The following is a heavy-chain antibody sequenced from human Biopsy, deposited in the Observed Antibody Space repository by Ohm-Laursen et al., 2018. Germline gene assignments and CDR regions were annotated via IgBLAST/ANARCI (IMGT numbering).Heavy chain of an antibody. CDR2: IFYRGST. CDR3: ARDYDTSGYYYVS. Sequence: SETLPLTCTVSGGSISNNNYYWGWIRQPPGKGLEWIGSIFYRGSTHYKPSLKRRVNISVDTSKNQFSLKLNSVTAADTAVYYCARDYDTSGYYYVSWGQGTLVTVSS. V-gene: IGHV4-39*01. D-gene: IGHD3-22*01. J-gene: IGHJ5*02. CDR1: GGSISNNNYY.